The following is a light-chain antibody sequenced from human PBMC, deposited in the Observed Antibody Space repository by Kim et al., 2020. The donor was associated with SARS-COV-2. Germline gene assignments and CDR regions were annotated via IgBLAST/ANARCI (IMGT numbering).Light chain of an antibody. CDR3: AAWDDSLRTHV. CDR1: NSNIGSNV. Sequence: SELTQPPSASGTPGQRVTIPCSGSNSNIGSNVVNWYQQLPGTAPKLLIYRNNERPSGVPDRFSGSKSGTSASLAINGLQSEDEADYYCAAWDDSLRTHVLGDGTKVTVL. CDR2: RNN. J-gene: IGLJ1*01. V-gene: IGLV1-44*01.